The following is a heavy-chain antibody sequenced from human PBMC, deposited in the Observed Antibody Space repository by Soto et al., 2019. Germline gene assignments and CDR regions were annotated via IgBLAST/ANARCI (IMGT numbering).Heavy chain of an antibody. CDR1: GGSISSSSYY. J-gene: IGHJ4*02. CDR2: IFYSGTT. D-gene: IGHD2-2*01. V-gene: IGHV4-39*01. CDR3: ASVPARFCSSTTCFPGY. Sequence: SETLSLTCTVSGGSISSSSYYWGWIRQPPGKGLEWIGSIFYSGTTYYNPSLESRVTISVDTSKNQLSLKLSSVTAADTAFYYCASVPARFCSSTTCFPGYWGQGTLVTVSS.